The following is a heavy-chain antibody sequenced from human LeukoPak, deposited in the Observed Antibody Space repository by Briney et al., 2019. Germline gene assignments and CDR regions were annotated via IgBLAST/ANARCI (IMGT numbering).Heavy chain of an antibody. Sequence: PGASLRLSCAASGFTFSGYAMSWVRQAPGKGLEWVSAISGSGGSTYYADSVKGRFTISRDNSKNTLYLQMNSLRAEDTAVYYCAKVSEEGAYSSGWYVEGYYSDYWGQGTLVTVSS. CDR2: ISGSGGST. D-gene: IGHD6-19*01. J-gene: IGHJ4*02. CDR1: GFTFSGYA. CDR3: AKVSEEGAYSSGWYVEGYYSDY. V-gene: IGHV3-23*01.